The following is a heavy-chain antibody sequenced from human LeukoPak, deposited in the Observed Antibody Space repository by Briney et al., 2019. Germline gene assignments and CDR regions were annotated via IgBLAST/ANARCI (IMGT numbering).Heavy chain of an antibody. D-gene: IGHD2-15*01. J-gene: IGHJ4*02. V-gene: IGHV3-9*01. CDR1: GFTFDDYA. CDR2: ISWNSGSI. CDR3: AKSDGTLPFDY. Sequence: PGRSLRLSCAASGFTFDDYAMHWVRQAPGRGLEWVSGISWNSGSIGYADSVKGRFTISRDNAKNSLYLQMNSLRAKDTALYYCAKSDGTLPFDYWGQGTLVTVSS.